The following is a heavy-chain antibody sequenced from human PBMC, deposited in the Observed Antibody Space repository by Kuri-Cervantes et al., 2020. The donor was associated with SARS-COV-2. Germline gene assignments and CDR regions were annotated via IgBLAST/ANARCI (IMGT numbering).Heavy chain of an antibody. CDR3: ARADFWSGLFDS. CDR1: GFTFSSYS. V-gene: IGHV3-48*04. J-gene: IGHJ4*02. CDR2: ITGSGSAM. Sequence: GGSLRLSCAASGFTFSSYSMNWIRLTPGKGLEWVSYITGSGSAMYYAESVKGRFTISRDNAKNSLYLQMNSLRAEDTAVYYCARADFWSGLFDSWGQGTLVTVSS. D-gene: IGHD3-3*01.